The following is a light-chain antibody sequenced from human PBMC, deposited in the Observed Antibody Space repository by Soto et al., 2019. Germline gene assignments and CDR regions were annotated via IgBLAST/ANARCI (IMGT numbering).Light chain of an antibody. CDR1: TSNIGNNY. CDR3: GTWDTSLNGFV. J-gene: IGLJ1*01. Sequence: QSVLTQPPSVSAAPGQKVTISCSGSTSNIGNNYVSWYQQLPGTAPKVLIYDSTKRPSGIPDRFSGSKSGTSATLGITGPQTGDEADYYCGTWDTSLNGFVFGTGTKVTVL. V-gene: IGLV1-51*01. CDR2: DST.